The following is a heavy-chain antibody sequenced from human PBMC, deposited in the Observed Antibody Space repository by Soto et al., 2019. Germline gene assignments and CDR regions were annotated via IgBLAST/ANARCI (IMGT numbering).Heavy chain of an antibody. CDR2: IGNSNNPT. J-gene: IGHJ3*01. CDR3: AREEVYCNGGPCYRGAFDF. CDR1: GFTFSDYS. D-gene: IGHD2-15*01. V-gene: IGHV3-21*02. Sequence: EVQLVESGGGLVKPGRSPRLSCAASGFTFSDYSMLWVRQAPGKGLEWLAFIGNSNNPTFYADSVRGRFTISRDNPKNSVYLQRNSLSEEDTAVYFCAREEVYCNGGPCYRGAFDFCGQGTIVTVSS.